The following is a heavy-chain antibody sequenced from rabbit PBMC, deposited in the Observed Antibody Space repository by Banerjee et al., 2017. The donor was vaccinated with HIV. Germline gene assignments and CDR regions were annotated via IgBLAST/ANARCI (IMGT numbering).Heavy chain of an antibody. CDR3: ARDLAGVIGWNFNL. Sequence: QEQLVESGGGLVKPEGSLTLTCTASGFSFSSSYWICWVRQAPGKGLEWIACIGAASTYYATWAKGRFTISKTSSTTVTLQMTSLTAADTATYFCARDLAGVIGWNFNLWGPGTLVTVS. J-gene: IGHJ4*01. CDR1: GFSFSSSYW. CDR2: IGAAST. D-gene: IGHD4-1*01. V-gene: IGHV1S45*01.